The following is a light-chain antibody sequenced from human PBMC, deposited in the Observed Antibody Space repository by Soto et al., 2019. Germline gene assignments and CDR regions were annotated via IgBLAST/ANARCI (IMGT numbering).Light chain of an antibody. J-gene: IGLJ2*01. V-gene: IGLV2-8*01. CDR3: TSYAGSKIVV. Sequence: QSALTQPPSASGSPGQSVTISCTGTSSDVGGYNYVSWYQQYPGKAPKLMTYEVNKRPSGVPDRFSGSKSGNTASLTVSGLQAEDEADYYCTSYAGSKIVVFGGGTKLTVL. CDR1: SSDVGGYNY. CDR2: EVN.